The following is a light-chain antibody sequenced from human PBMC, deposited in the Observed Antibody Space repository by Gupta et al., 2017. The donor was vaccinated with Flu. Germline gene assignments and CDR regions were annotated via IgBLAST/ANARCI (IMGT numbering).Light chain of an antibody. V-gene: IGLV3-1*01. Sequence: VHTFSTSCTGHNCGYKYVSWYQQKTGQAPNLMMYEDNKRPSGVPERFSGSNSGNTASLTVTGTQAKDAADYYCHSWESSTHWVFGGGTKLTVL. CDR2: EDN. CDR1: NCGYKY. J-gene: IGLJ3*02. CDR3: HSWESSTHWV.